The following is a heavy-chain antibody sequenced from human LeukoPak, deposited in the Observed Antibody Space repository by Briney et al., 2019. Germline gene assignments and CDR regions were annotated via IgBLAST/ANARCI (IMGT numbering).Heavy chain of an antibody. Sequence: SQTLSLTCTVSGGSINSGSYYWSWIRQPPGKGLEWIGYIYYSGSTNYNPSLKSRVTISVDTSKNQFSLKLSSVTAADTAVYYCARGEHSVAVWGQGTLVTVSS. CDR1: GGSINSGSYY. CDR3: ARGEHSVAV. D-gene: IGHD1/OR15-1a*01. CDR2: IYYSGST. V-gene: IGHV4-61*01. J-gene: IGHJ4*02.